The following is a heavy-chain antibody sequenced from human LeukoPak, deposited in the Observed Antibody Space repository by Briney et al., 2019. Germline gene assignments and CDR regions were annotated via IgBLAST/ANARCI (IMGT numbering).Heavy chain of an antibody. CDR1: GFTFSSYA. CDR2: ISGSGGST. Sequence: GGSLRLSCAASGFTFSSYAMSWVRQAPGKGLEWVSAISGSGGSTYYADSVKGRFTISRDNAKNSLYLQMNSLRAEDTAVYYCASLGYCSGGSCYSGWFDPWGQGTLVTVSS. J-gene: IGHJ5*02. D-gene: IGHD2-15*01. CDR3: ASLGYCSGGSCYSGWFDP. V-gene: IGHV3-23*01.